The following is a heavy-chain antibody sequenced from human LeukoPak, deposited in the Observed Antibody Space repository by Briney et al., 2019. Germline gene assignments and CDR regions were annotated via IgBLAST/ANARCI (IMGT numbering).Heavy chain of an antibody. D-gene: IGHD3-22*01. CDR3: ARDHYYDSSGYHLGY. Sequence: QPGRSLRLSCAASGFTFSNYGMHWVRQAPGKGLEWVAVISHDGSNKYYADSVKGRFTISRDNAKNTLYLQMNSLRAEDTAVYYCARDHYYDSSGYHLGYWGQGTLVTVSS. CDR1: GFTFSNYG. V-gene: IGHV3-30*03. J-gene: IGHJ4*02. CDR2: ISHDGSNK.